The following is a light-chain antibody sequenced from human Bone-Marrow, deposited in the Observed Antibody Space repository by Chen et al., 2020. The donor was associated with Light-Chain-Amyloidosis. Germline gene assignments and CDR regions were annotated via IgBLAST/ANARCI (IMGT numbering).Light chain of an antibody. Sequence: SYVLTQPSSVSVAPGQTATIACGGNNIGSTSMHWYQQTPGQAPLLVVYDDSDRPSGIPDRLSGSNSGTTATLTISRVEAGDEADYYCQVWDRSSDRPVFGGGTKLTVL. CDR1: NIGSTS. CDR2: DDS. J-gene: IGLJ3*02. CDR3: QVWDRSSDRPV. V-gene: IGLV3-21*02.